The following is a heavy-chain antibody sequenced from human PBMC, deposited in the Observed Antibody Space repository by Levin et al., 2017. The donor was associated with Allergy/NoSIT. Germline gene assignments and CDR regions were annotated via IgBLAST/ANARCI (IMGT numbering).Heavy chain of an antibody. CDR1: GFTFRDYW. D-gene: IGHD5-12*01. V-gene: IGHV3-7*03. J-gene: IGHJ3*02. CDR3: ARNLRGSSAYDAFDI. Sequence: RGESLKISCAAAGFTFRDYWMTWVRQTPGRGLEWVANIDQDGSQKYYVDSVKGRFTISRDNAKNSVDLQMNYLRDDDTAVYYCARNLRGSSAYDAFDIWGHGTMVTFSS. CDR2: IDQDGSQK.